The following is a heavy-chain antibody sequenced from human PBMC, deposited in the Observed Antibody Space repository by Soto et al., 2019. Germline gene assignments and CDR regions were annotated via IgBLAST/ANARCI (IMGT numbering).Heavy chain of an antibody. CDR1: GFTFSSSW. D-gene: IGHD2-15*01. CDR3: AKGVVTRSDFGDP. Sequence: QPGGSLRLSCAASGFTFSSSWMHWVRRAPGKGLVWVSRISTDGTGTDYADSVKGRFTISRDNAKNTLYLQMNSLRADDTAVYYCAKGVVTRSDFGDPWGQGNLVTVSS. J-gene: IGHJ5*02. V-gene: IGHV3-74*01. CDR2: ISTDGTGT.